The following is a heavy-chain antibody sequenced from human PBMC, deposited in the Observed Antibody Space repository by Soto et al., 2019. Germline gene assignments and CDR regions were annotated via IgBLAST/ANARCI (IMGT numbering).Heavy chain of an antibody. CDR3: ARLPEQLIAARLLDNYGMDV. CDR2: IDPSDSYT. D-gene: IGHD6-6*01. Sequence: GESLKISCKGSGYSFTSYWISWVRQMPGKGLEWVGRIDPSDSYTNYSPSFQGHVTISADKSISTAYLQWSSLKGSDTAMYYCARLPEQLIAARLLDNYGMDVWGQGTTVTVSS. V-gene: IGHV5-10-1*01. CDR1: GYSFTSYW. J-gene: IGHJ6*02.